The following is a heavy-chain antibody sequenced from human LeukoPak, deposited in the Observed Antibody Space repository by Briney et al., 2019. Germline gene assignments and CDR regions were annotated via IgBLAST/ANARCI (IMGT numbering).Heavy chain of an antibody. CDR3: ARGRAVRGVISY. Sequence: ASVTVSCKASGYTFTSYDINWVRQATGQGLEWMGWMNPNSGNTGYAQKFQGRVTMTRNTSISTAYMELSSLRSEDTAVCYCARGRAVRGVISYWGQGTLVTVSS. CDR1: GYTFTSYD. V-gene: IGHV1-8*01. J-gene: IGHJ4*02. D-gene: IGHD3-10*01. CDR2: MNPNSGNT.